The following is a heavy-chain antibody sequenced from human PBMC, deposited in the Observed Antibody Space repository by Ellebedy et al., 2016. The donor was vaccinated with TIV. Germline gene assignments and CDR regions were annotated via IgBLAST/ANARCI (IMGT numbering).Heavy chain of an antibody. D-gene: IGHD1-1*01. J-gene: IGHJ4*01. V-gene: IGHV3-7*01. CDR3: STLSDTGY. CDR1: GFTFSTYW. Sequence: GESLKISCAASGFTFSTYWMGWVRQAAGKGLEWVANTKQDGSEKYYVDSVKGRFTISRDNAKNTLYLQMNSLKAEDTAMYYCSTLSDTGYWGHGTLVTVSS. CDR2: TKQDGSEK.